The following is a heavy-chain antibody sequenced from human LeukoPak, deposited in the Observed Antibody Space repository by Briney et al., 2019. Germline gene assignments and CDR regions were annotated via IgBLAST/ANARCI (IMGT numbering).Heavy chain of an antibody. J-gene: IGHJ4*02. Sequence: PGGSLRLSCAASGFTFSNYGMHWVRQGPGKGLEWVAVISYDGTNKYYADSVKGRFTISRDNSRNTLYLQMNSLRADDTAVYFCATGRGDYWGQGTLVTVSS. CDR3: ATGRGDY. D-gene: IGHD3-16*01. CDR2: ISYDGTNK. CDR1: GFTFSNYG. V-gene: IGHV3-30*03.